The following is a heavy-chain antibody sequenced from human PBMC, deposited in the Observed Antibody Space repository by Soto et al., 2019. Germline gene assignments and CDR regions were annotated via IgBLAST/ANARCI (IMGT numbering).Heavy chain of an antibody. CDR2: IMQDESKK. CDR1: GFSFSSYW. V-gene: IGHV3-7*05. CDR3: ARDVSPVSSGWYLDAFDI. J-gene: IGHJ3*02. D-gene: IGHD3-22*01. Sequence: PGEPLRLSCAASGFSFSSYWMSWVRQAPGKGLEWVANIMQDESKKSYLDSVRSRFTISRDNANNTLYLHMNSLRPEDTAVYYCARDVSPVSSGWYLDAFDIWGQGTLVTV.